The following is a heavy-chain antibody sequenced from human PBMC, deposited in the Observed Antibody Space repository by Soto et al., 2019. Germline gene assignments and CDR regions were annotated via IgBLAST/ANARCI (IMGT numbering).Heavy chain of an antibody. CDR1: GFTFSSYW. CDR2: INSDGSST. D-gene: IGHD3-3*01. V-gene: IGHV3-74*01. CDR3: ARVPYDFWSGSNWFDP. Sequence: PGWSLRLSCAASGFTFSSYWMHWVRQAPGKGLVWVSRINSDGSSTSYADSVKGRFTIPRDNAKNTLYLQMNSLRAEDTAVYYCARVPYDFWSGSNWFDPWVQGTMVIVS. J-gene: IGHJ5*02.